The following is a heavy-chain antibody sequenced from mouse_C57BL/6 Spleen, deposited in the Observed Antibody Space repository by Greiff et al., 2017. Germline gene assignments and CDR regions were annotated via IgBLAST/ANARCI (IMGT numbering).Heavy chain of an antibody. J-gene: IGHJ2*01. D-gene: IGHD1-1*01. Sequence: DVTLVESGGDLVKPGGSLKLSCAASGFTFSSYGMSWVRQTPDKRLEWVATISSGGSYPYYPASVKGRFTIYRDNAKNTLYLHMSRLKSEDTAMYFCAIITTVGAEGYYFDYWGQGTTLTVSS. CDR2: ISSGGSYP. V-gene: IGHV5-6*02. CDR3: AIITTVGAEGYYFDY. CDR1: GFTFSSYG.